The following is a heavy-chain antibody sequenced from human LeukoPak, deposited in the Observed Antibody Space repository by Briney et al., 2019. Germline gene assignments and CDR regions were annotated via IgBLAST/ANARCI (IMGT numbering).Heavy chain of an antibody. CDR3: AYGGDAYKTGY. J-gene: IGHJ4*02. V-gene: IGHV4-59*11. CDR1: GASITDHY. CDR2: IYYSGNP. D-gene: IGHD5-24*01. Sequence: SETLSLTCTVSGASITDHYWSWIRHPPAKGLEWIGYIYYSGNPNYNPSLKSRVTLSLDTSQNQFSLKLTSVTAADTAVYYCAYGGDAYKTGYWGQGTLVTVSS.